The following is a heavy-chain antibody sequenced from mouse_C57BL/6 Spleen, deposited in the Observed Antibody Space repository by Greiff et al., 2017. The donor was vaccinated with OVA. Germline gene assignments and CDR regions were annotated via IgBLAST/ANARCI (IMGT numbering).Heavy chain of an antibody. CDR2: ISSGSSTI. CDR1: GFTFSDYG. Sequence: EVKLVESGGGLVKPGGSLKLSCAASGFTFSDYGMHWVRQAPEKGLEWVAYISSGSSTIYSADTVKGRFPISRDNAKNTLFLQMTSLRSEDTAMYYCARNYYYGSSPYAMDYWGQGTSVTVSS. D-gene: IGHD1-1*01. CDR3: ARNYYYGSSPYAMDY. J-gene: IGHJ4*01. V-gene: IGHV5-17*01.